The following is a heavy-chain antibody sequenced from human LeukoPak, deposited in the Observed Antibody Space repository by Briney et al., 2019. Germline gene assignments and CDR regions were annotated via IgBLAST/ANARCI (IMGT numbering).Heavy chain of an antibody. CDR3: ARDRRGDGAWQTSDY. CDR2: ISSSGSTI. Sequence: GGSLRLSCAASGFTFSDYYMSWIRQAPGKGLEWVSYISSSGSTIYYADSVKGRFTMSRDNAKNSLYLQMNSLRAEDTAVCYCARDRRGDGAWQTSDYWGQGSLVTVSS. CDR1: GFTFSDYY. V-gene: IGHV3-11*04. J-gene: IGHJ4*02. D-gene: IGHD2-21*02.